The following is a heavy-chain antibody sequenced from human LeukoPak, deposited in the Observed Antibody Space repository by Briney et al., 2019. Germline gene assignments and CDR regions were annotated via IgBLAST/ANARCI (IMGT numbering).Heavy chain of an antibody. CDR3: ARAFTVSSLYYFDY. J-gene: IGHJ4*02. CDR1: GGSISSGGYF. Sequence: SSQTLSLTCTVSGGSISSGGYFWSWIRQHPGKGLEWIGYIYYSGSTYYNPSLKSRVTISVDTSKNQFSLKLSSVTAADTAVYYCARAFTVSSLYYFDYWGQGTWSPSPQ. CDR2: IYYSGST. V-gene: IGHV4-31*03. D-gene: IGHD3-10*02.